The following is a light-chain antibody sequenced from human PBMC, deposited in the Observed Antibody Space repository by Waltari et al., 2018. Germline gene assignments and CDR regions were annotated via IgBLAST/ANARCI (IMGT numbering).Light chain of an antibody. Sequence: RVTITCRASQSISSYLNWYQQKPGKAPKLLIYAASSLQSGVPSRFSGSGSGTDFTLTISSLQPEDFATYYCQQSYSTPVTFGQGTKLEIK. CDR1: QSISSY. CDR2: AAS. J-gene: IGKJ2*01. V-gene: IGKV1-39*01. CDR3: QQSYSTPVT.